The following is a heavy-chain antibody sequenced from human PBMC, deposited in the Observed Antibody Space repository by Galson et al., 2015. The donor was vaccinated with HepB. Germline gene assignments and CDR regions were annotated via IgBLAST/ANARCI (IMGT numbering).Heavy chain of an antibody. CDR3: ASRRVAGTPDQHRIEY. J-gene: IGHJ4*02. CDR1: GFTFSGYW. D-gene: IGHD6-19*01. CDR2: IKEDGSEK. Sequence: SLRLSCAASGFTFSGYWMSWVRQAPGKGLEWVANIKEDGSEKYYVDSVKGRFTISRDNAKNSLYLQMNSLRAEDTAVYYCASRRVAGTPDQHRIEYWGRGTLVTVSS. V-gene: IGHV3-7*01.